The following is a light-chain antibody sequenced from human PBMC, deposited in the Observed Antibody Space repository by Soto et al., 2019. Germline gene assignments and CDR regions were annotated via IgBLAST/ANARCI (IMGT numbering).Light chain of an antibody. V-gene: IGKV3-15*01. CDR3: HQRQYWPPIT. Sequence: EIVLTQSPATLSMSPGERATLSCRASQSVSNDLAWYQHQPGQTPRLIIYGASTTATGIPGRFGGSGSGTEFTLTIDSLQSEDFAVYYCHQRQYWPPITFGQGTRLEIK. CDR2: GAS. J-gene: IGKJ5*01. CDR1: QSVSND.